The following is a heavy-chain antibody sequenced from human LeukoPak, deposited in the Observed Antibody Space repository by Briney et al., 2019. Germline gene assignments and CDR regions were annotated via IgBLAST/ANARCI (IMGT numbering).Heavy chain of an antibody. CDR3: ARDRNIDY. V-gene: IGHV3-30-3*01. CDR1: GITFNNYA. CDR2: ISYDGSNK. Sequence: PGGSLRLSCAASGITFNNYAMHWVRQAPGKGLEWVAVISYDGSNKYYADSVKGRFTISRDNSKNTLYLQMNSLRAEDTAVYYCARDRNIDYWGQGTLVTVSS. D-gene: IGHD2/OR15-2a*01. J-gene: IGHJ4*02.